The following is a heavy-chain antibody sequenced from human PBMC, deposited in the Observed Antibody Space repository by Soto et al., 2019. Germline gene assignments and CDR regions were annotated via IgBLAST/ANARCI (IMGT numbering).Heavy chain of an antibody. D-gene: IGHD3-22*01. CDR2: IYYSGST. CDR3: ARAYYYGGHWFDT. CDR1: GGYISSGGYY. Sequence: SETLSLTCAVSGGYISSGGYYWSWIRQHPGKGLEWIGYIYYSGSTYYNPSLKSRVTISVDTSKNQFSLKLSSVTAADTAVYYCARAYYYGGHWFDTWGQGTLVTVSS. J-gene: IGHJ5*02. V-gene: IGHV4-31*11.